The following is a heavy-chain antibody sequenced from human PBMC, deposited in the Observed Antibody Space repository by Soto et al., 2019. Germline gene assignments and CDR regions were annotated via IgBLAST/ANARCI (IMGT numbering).Heavy chain of an antibody. V-gene: IGHV4-30-4*01. CDR1: GGSISSGDYY. J-gene: IGHJ4*02. D-gene: IGHD3-22*01. Sequence: SETLSLTCTVSGGSISSGDYYWSWIRQPPGKGLEWIGYIYYSGSTYYNPSLKSRVTISVDTSRNQFSLKLSSVTAADTAVYYCARVRYDSSGYYPGPFDYWGQGTLVTVSS. CDR2: IYYSGST. CDR3: ARVRYDSSGYYPGPFDY.